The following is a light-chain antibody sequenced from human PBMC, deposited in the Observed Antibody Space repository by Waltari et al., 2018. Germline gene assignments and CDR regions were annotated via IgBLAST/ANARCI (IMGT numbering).Light chain of an antibody. V-gene: IGLV3-21*04. Sequence: SYVLTQPPSVSVAPGKTARITCGGSSIGRKSVHWYQQKPGQAPVLVISYDGDRSSAIPERFSGSNSGNTATLTISRVEAGEEAAYYCQGWDSSSDALVFGGGTKLTVL. CDR2: YDG. CDR1: SIGRKS. J-gene: IGLJ3*02. CDR3: QGWDSSSDALV.